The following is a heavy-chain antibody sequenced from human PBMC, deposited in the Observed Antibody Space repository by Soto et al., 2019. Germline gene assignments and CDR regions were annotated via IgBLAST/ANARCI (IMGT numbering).Heavy chain of an antibody. CDR3: ARDADYAPYSNNRLIHYFDY. J-gene: IGHJ4*02. Sequence: PGGSLRLSCAASGFTFSTYWMSWVRQAPGKGLEWVATIRQDGSEKHCVDSVKGRFTISRDNAKNSLYLQMNSLRGEDTAVYFCARDADYAPYSNNRLIHYFDYWGQGTLVTVSS. CDR1: GFTFSTYW. V-gene: IGHV3-7*01. CDR2: IRQDGSEK. D-gene: IGHD6-13*01.